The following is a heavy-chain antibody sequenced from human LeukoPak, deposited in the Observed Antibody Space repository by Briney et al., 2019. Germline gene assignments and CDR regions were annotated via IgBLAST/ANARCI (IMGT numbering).Heavy chain of an antibody. D-gene: IGHD2-15*01. CDR2: ISSGSSYM. CDR3: GRIGGRSKAAKGDAFDI. Sequence: GGSLRLSCVASGFAVGSNYMSWVRQAPGKGLEWVSSISSGSSYMYYADSVKGRFTISRDNAQNSMFLQMNSLRAEDTAVYYCGRIGGRSKAAKGDAFDIWGQGTMVTVSS. J-gene: IGHJ3*02. CDR1: GFAVGSNY. V-gene: IGHV3-21*01.